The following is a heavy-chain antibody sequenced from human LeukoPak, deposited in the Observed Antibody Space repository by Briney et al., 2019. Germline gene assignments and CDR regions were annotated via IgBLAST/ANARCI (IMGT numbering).Heavy chain of an antibody. CDR2: IYSGGST. Sequence: GGSLRLSCAASGFTVSSNYMSWARQAPGKGLEWVSVIYSGGSTYYADSVKGRFTISRDNSKNTLYLQMNSLRAEDTAVYYCARTKSTLWPAAISDYWGQGTLVTVSS. J-gene: IGHJ4*02. V-gene: IGHV3-53*01. CDR3: ARTKSTLWPAAISDY. CDR1: GFTVSSNY. D-gene: IGHD2-2*01.